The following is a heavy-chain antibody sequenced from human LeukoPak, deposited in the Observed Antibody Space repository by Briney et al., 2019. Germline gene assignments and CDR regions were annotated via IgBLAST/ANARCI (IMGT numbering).Heavy chain of an antibody. D-gene: IGHD3-3*01. CDR3: ARDRRYYDFWSVPTFDY. CDR1: GFTFSFYW. Sequence: GSLRLSCGASGFTFSFYWMTWVRQPPGKGLEWIGNVYFTGSTNYNPSLKSRVTISVETSKNQLSLKLNSVSAADTAVFYCARDRRYYDFWSVPTFDYWGQGTLVTVSS. J-gene: IGHJ4*02. V-gene: IGHV4-59*01. CDR2: VYFTGST.